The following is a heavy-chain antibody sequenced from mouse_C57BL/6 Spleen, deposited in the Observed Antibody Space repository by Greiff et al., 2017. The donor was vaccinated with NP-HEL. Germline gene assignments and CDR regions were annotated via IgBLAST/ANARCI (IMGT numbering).Heavy chain of an antibody. CDR1: GYTFTSYW. V-gene: IGHV1-50*01. CDR2: IDPSDSYT. Sequence: QVQLQQPGAELVKPGASVKLSCKASGYTFTSYWMQWVKQRPGQGLEWIGEIDPSDSYTNYNQKFKGKATLTVDTSSSTAYMQLSSLTSEDSAVYYCARSLDSSGYGYCDYWGQGTTLTVSS. D-gene: IGHD3-2*02. CDR3: ARSLDSSGYGYCDY. J-gene: IGHJ2*01.